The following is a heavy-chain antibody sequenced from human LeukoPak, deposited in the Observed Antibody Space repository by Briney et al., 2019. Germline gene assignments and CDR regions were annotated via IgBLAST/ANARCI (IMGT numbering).Heavy chain of an antibody. CDR2: LNRMFVIA. D-gene: IGHD6-13*01. V-gene: IGHV1-69*13. Sequence: ASVKVSFNASGATFSIYAISWVRHATGQGLEWVDGLNRMFVIANVAQKSQCRVTSTADESTSTADMELGSLRSEDTAVYYCAKTGVAALSFVYWGQGTLVTVSS. CDR1: GATFSIYA. CDR3: AKTGVAALSFVY. J-gene: IGHJ4*02.